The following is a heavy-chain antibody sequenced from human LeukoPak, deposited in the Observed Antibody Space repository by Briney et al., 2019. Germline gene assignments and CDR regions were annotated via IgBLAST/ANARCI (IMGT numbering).Heavy chain of an antibody. V-gene: IGHV3-23*01. CDR1: GFTFSTYV. CDR3: AKDRIPDGKYSIDF. CDR2: IVGDGGGI. D-gene: IGHD5-24*01. J-gene: IGHJ4*02. Sequence: GGSLRLSCAASGFTFSTYVMNWVRQAPGKGMEWVSVIVGDGGGIHYADSVSGRFTIYRDNSRNTLYLQMNSLRVEDTAVYYCAKDRIPDGKYSIDFWGQGTLVTVSS.